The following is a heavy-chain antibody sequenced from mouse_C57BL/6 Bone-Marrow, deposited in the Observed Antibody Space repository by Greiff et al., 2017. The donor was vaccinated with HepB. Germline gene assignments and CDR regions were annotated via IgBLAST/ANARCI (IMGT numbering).Heavy chain of an antibody. Sequence: VQLQQSGPGLAKPSQTLSLTCSVTGFSITSDYWNWIRKFPGNKLEYMGYISYSGSTYYNPSLKSRISITRDTSKNQYYLQLNSVTTEDTATYYCARSPIYYRWYFDVWGTGTTVTVSS. V-gene: IGHV3-8*01. CDR1: GFSITSDY. J-gene: IGHJ1*03. D-gene: IGHD1-1*01. CDR3: ARSPIYYRWYFDV. CDR2: ISYSGST.